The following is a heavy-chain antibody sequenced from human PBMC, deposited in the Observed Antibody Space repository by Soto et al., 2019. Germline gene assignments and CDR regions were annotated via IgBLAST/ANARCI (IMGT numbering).Heavy chain of an antibody. CDR1: GWSFSGYY. Sequence: XETLSLTCAVDGWSFSGYYWSWIRQPPGKGLEWIGEINHSGSTNYNPSLKSRVTISVDTSKNQFSLKLSSVTAADTAVYYCARIRGYSYGYFDYWGQGPLVTVSS. CDR2: INHSGST. J-gene: IGHJ4*02. V-gene: IGHV4-34*01. D-gene: IGHD5-18*01. CDR3: ARIRGYSYGYFDY.